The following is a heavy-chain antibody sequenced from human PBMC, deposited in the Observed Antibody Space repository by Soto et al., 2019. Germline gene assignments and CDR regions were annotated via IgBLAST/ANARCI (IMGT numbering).Heavy chain of an antibody. V-gene: IGHV4-34*01. CDR1: GGSFSDYY. CDR2: INHRGRT. J-gene: IGHJ4*02. CDR3: AREWLRNVDY. D-gene: IGHD5-12*01. Sequence: ETLSLTCAVYGGSFSDYYWTWIRQPPGKGLEWIGEINHRGRTNHNPSLKSRVTISVDTSKNQFSLKLSSVTAADTAVYYCAREWLRNVDYWGQGIMVTVSS.